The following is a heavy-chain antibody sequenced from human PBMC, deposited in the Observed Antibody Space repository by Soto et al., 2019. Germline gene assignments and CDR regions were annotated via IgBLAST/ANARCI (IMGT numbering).Heavy chain of an antibody. D-gene: IGHD6-25*01. V-gene: IGHV1-3*01. CDR1: GYTFTSYA. J-gene: IGHJ6*02. Sequence: ASVKVSCKASGYTFTSYAMHWVRQAPGQRLEWMGWINAGNGNTKYSQKFQGRVTITRDTSASTAYMELSSLTVEDTAVYYCAREQRNNLRDYYAMDVWCQGTTVTVSS. CDR2: INAGNGNT. CDR3: AREQRNNLRDYYAMDV.